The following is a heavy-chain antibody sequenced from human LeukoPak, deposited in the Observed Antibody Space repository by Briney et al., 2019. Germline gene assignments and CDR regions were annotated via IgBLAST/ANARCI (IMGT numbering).Heavy chain of an antibody. Sequence: PSETLSLTCTVSGGSISSDNYYWSWIRQPAGKGLEWIGRIYTSGSTNYNPSLKSRVTISVDTSKNQFSLKLSSVTAADTAVYYCARVPMVRGASAFDIWGQGTMVTVSS. D-gene: IGHD3-10*01. CDR2: IYTSGST. CDR3: ARVPMVRGASAFDI. CDR1: GGSISSDNYY. J-gene: IGHJ3*02. V-gene: IGHV4-61*02.